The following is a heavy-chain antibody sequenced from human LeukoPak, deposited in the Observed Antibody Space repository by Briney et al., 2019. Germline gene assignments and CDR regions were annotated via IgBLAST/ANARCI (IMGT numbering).Heavy chain of an antibody. Sequence: GGSLRLSCAASGFTFSSYGMSWVRQAPGKGLEWVSAISGSGGSTYYADSVKGRFTISRDNSKNTLYLQMNSLRAENTAVYYCAKEYYYDSSGYYPPGFDYWGQGTLVTVSS. CDR1: GFTFSSYG. CDR2: ISGSGGST. V-gene: IGHV3-23*01. CDR3: AKEYYYDSSGYYPPGFDY. J-gene: IGHJ4*02. D-gene: IGHD3-22*01.